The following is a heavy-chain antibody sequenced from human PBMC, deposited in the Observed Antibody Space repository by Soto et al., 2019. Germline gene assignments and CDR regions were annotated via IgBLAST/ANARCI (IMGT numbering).Heavy chain of an antibody. J-gene: IGHJ6*02. CDR2: ISYDGSNK. V-gene: IGHV3-30*18. D-gene: IGHD2-15*01. CDR3: PKALAVEVAATPGGMDV. CDR1: GFTFRRYG. Sequence: PVGSLRLACAASGFTFRRYGMHWVSQAPGKGLEGVAVISYDGSNKYYADSVKGRFTISRDNSKNTLYLQMNSLRAEDTAVYYCPKALAVEVAATPGGMDVWGQGTTVTISS.